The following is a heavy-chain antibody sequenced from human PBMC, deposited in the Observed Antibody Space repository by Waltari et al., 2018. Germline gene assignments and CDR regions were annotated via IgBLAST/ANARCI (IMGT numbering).Heavy chain of an antibody. D-gene: IGHD3-16*02. CDR3: ARAGFYRFDY. J-gene: IGHJ4*01. V-gene: IGHV3-74*01. Sequence: EVQLVESGGVLVQPGGSLRLSCTGSGFTFSDYWMHWVRQAPGKGPVWVSRITPEGSDTTYADSVKGRFTISRDNANDTLYLQMNSLRVEDTAVYYCARAGFYRFDYWGHGTLATVSS. CDR2: ITPEGSDT. CDR1: GFTFSDYW.